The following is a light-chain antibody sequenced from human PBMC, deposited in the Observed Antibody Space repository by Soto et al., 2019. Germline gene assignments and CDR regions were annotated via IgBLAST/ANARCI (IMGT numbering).Light chain of an antibody. V-gene: IGLV2-8*01. Sequence: QSALTQPPSASGSPGQSVTISCTGTSSDVGGYNYVSWYQQHPGKAPKLMIYEVSKRPSGVPDRFSGSKSGNTASLTVSGLQAEDEADFYCSSYAGSNFVVVGGGTKLTVL. CDR1: SSDVGGYNY. CDR3: SSYAGSNFVV. J-gene: IGLJ2*01. CDR2: EVS.